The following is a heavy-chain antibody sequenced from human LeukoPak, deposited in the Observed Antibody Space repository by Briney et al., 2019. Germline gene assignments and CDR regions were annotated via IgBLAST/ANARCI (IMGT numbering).Heavy chain of an antibody. CDR3: ARAGAGHPVRGALNWFDP. V-gene: IGHV1-8*02. J-gene: IGHJ5*02. Sequence: GASVKVSCKASGYTFTGYYMHWVRQATGQGLEWMGWMNPNSGNTGYAQEFQGRVTMTRNTSISTAYMELSSLRSEDTAVYYCARAGAGHPVRGALNWFDPWGQGTLVTVSS. CDR1: GYTFTGYY. D-gene: IGHD3-3*02. CDR2: MNPNSGNT.